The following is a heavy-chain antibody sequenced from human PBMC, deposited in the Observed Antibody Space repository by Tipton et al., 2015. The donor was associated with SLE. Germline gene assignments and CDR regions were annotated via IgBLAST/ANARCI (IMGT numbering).Heavy chain of an antibody. D-gene: IGHD3-3*01. Sequence: TLSLTCTVSGGSISSYYWSWIRQPPGKGLEWIGYIYYSGSTNYNPLLKSRVTISVDTSKNQFSLKLSSVTAADTAVYYCAREGGIFEGWFDPWGQGTLVTVSS. CDR1: GGSISSYY. CDR3: AREGGIFEGWFDP. V-gene: IGHV4-59*01. J-gene: IGHJ5*02. CDR2: IYYSGST.